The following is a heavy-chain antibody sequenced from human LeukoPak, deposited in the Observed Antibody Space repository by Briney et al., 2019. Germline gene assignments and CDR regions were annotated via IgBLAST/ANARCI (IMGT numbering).Heavy chain of an antibody. D-gene: IGHD3-22*01. J-gene: IGHJ4*02. Sequence: ASVKVSCKVSGYSVNELSMHWVRQAPGLGLEGMGGFNREDDAPVYAQQFQGRVTMTEDTSTDTAYMELSSLRSEDTALYYCATLDSYYDTSGRPLLPDWGQGTLVTVSS. CDR1: GYSVNELS. CDR3: ATLDSYYDTSGRPLLPD. V-gene: IGHV1-24*01. CDR2: FNREDDAP.